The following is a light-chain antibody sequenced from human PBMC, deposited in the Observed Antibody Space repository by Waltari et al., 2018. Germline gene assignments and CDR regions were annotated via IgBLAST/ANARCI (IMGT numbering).Light chain of an antibody. CDR2: AAS. V-gene: IGKV3-15*01. Sequence: EVVMTPSPATLAVSPGERATISCRASQSVNGDLAWYQQRPGQAPRLLIHAASTRATGIPVRFSGSGSGTEFTLTISSLQSEDSAIYCCQQYNNRPPTFGGGTKVEIK. J-gene: IGKJ4*01. CDR1: QSVNGD. CDR3: QQYNNRPPT.